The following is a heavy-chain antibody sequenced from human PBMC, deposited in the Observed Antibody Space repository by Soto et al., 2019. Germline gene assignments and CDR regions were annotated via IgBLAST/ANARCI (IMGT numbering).Heavy chain of an antibody. D-gene: IGHD2-15*01. V-gene: IGHV1-69*05. CDR3: ARESRYCSGGSCYCLPGIGI. J-gene: IGHJ4*02. CDR2: IIPIFGTA. Sequence: GASVKVSCKASGGTFSSYAISWVRQAPGQGLEWMGGIIPIFGTANYAQKFQGRVTMTRDTSTSTAYMELSSLRSEDTAVYYCARESRYCSGGSCYCLPGIGIWGEGTLVTVSS. CDR1: GGTFSSYA.